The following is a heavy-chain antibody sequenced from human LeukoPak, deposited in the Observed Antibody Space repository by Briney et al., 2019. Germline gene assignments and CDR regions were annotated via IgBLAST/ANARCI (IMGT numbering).Heavy chain of an antibody. CDR3: ARVDGIVVVPAAQFDY. Sequence: ASVKVSCKASGYTFTSYGISWVRQAPGQGLEWMGWISAYNGNTNYGQKLQGRVTMTTDTSTSTAYMELRSLRSDDTAVYYCARVDGIVVVPAAQFDYWGQGTLVTVSS. V-gene: IGHV1-18*01. J-gene: IGHJ4*02. CDR1: GYTFTSYG. D-gene: IGHD2-2*01. CDR2: ISAYNGNT.